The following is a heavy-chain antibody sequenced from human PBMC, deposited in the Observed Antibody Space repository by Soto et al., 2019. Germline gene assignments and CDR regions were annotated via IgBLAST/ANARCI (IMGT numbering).Heavy chain of an antibody. CDR1: GGTFSSYA. J-gene: IGHJ3*02. Sequence: QVQLVQSGAEVKKPGSSVKVYCKASGGTFSSYAISWVRQAPGQGLEWMGGIIPIFGTANYAQKFQGRVTITADESTSTDYMELSSLRSEDTAVYYCARNSRITMVRGVDRSAFDIWGQGTMVTVSS. V-gene: IGHV1-69*01. D-gene: IGHD3-10*01. CDR3: ARNSRITMVRGVDRSAFDI. CDR2: IIPIFGTA.